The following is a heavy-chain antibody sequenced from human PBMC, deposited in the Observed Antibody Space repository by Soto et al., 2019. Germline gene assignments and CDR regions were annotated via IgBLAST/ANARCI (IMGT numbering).Heavy chain of an antibody. CDR1: GFTFSSYA. CDR3: AKELEVGATKATHDAFDI. V-gene: IGHV3-23*01. CDR2: ISGSGGST. D-gene: IGHD1-26*01. Sequence: EVQLLESGGGLVQPGGSLRLSCAASGFTFSSYAMSWVRQAPGKGLEWVSAISGSGGSTYYADSVKGRFTISRDNSKNTLYLQMHSLRAEDTAVYYCAKELEVGATKATHDAFDIWGQGTMVTVSS. J-gene: IGHJ3*02.